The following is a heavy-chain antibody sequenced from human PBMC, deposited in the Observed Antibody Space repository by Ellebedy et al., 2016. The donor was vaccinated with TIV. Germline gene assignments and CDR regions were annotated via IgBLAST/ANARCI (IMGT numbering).Heavy chain of an antibody. V-gene: IGHV4-34*01. CDR2: ITHSGST. CDR3: ARGLARDY. J-gene: IGHJ4*02. CDR1: GGSFSGYY. Sequence: MPSETLSLTCAVYGGSFSGYYWSWIRPPPGKGLEWIGEITHSGSTNYNPSLKSRVTISVDTSKNQFSLNRSSVTAADTAVYYCARGLARDYWGQGTLVTGSS.